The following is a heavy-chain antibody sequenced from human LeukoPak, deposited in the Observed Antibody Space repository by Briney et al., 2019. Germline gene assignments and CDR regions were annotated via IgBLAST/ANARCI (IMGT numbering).Heavy chain of an antibody. J-gene: IGHJ4*02. CDR3: ARDPAAADH. CDR1: GFTFSSYA. D-gene: IGHD6-13*01. V-gene: IGHV3-7*01. CDR2: IKYDGSET. Sequence: RSGGSLRLSCAASGFTFSSYAMSWVRQAPGKGLEWVANIKYDGSETHYVDSVKGRFTISRDNAKDSLFLQMHSLRVEDTAMYYCARDPAAADHWGQGALVIVSS.